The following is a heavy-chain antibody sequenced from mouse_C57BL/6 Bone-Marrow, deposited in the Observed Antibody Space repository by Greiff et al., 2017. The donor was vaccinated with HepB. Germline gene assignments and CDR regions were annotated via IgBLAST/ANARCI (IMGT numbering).Heavy chain of an antibody. Sequence: QVQLQQSGAELVRPGASVKLSCKASGYTFTDYYINWVKQRPGQGLEWIARIYPGSGNTYYNEKFKGKATLTAEKSSSTAYMQLSSLTSEDSAVYFCARWGVYYDYDDPYWYFDVWGTGTTVTVSS. CDR1: GYTFTDYY. D-gene: IGHD2-4*01. J-gene: IGHJ1*03. CDR2: IYPGSGNT. V-gene: IGHV1-76*01. CDR3: ARWGVYYDYDDPYWYFDV.